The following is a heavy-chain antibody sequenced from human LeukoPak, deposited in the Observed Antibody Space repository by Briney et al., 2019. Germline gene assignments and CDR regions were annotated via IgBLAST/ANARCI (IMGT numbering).Heavy chain of an antibody. CDR1: GGTFSSYA. Sequence: GASVKVSCKASGGTFSSYAISWVRQAPGQGLEWMGRIIPILGIANYAQKFQGRVTITADKSTSTAYMELSSPRSEDTAVYYCARDQGGYSYGYFDYWGQGTLVTVSS. V-gene: IGHV1-69*04. CDR3: ARDQGGYSYGYFDY. CDR2: IIPILGIA. D-gene: IGHD5-18*01. J-gene: IGHJ4*02.